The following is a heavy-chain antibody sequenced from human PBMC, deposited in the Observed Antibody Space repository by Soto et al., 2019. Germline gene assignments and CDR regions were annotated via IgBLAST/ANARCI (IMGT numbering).Heavy chain of an antibody. CDR1: GGTFSSYA. CDR2: IIPIFGTA. D-gene: IGHD6-19*01. Sequence: SVKVSCKASGGTFSSYAISWVRQAPGQGLEWMGGIIPIFGTANYAQKFQGRVTITADNSTSTAYMELSSLRSEDTAVYYCARCIAVAGTGWFDPWGQGTLVTVSS. V-gene: IGHV1-69*06. J-gene: IGHJ5*02. CDR3: ARCIAVAGTGWFDP.